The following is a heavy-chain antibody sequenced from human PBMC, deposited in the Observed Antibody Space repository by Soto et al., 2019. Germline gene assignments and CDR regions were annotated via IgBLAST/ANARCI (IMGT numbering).Heavy chain of an antibody. D-gene: IGHD1-26*01. CDR2: ISSSSSYI. J-gene: IGHJ6*02. Sequence: GGSLRLSCAASGFTFSSYSMNWVRQAPGKGLEWVSSISSSSSYIYYADSVKGRFTISRDNAKNSLYLQMNSLRAEDTAVNYCARDVRRGSYYYYYGMDVCGPATPVTVSS. CDR3: ARDVRRGSYYYYYGMDV. CDR1: GFTFSSYS. V-gene: IGHV3-21*01.